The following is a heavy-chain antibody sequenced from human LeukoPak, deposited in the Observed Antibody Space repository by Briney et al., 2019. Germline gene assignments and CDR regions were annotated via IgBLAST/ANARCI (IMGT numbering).Heavy chain of an antibody. J-gene: IGHJ4*02. V-gene: IGHV3-30*01. CDR1: GFTFSHYA. Sequence: GGSLRLSCAASGFTFSHYAMHWVRQAPGKGLEWVAVISYDGSHQYSADSVKGRLSISRDNSRHTLYLQMNSLSPEDTAVYYCARARNGTLKYWGQGTLVIVSS. CDR2: ISYDGSHQ. CDR3: ARARNGTLKY. D-gene: IGHD1-26*01.